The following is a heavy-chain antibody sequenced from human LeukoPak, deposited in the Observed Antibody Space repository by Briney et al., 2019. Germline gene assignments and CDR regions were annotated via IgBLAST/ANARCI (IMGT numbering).Heavy chain of an antibody. J-gene: IGHJ6*02. CDR1: GCSITSNSFY. CDR3: ARQRDYCVSTACYYGMDV. D-gene: IGHD2/OR15-2a*01. Sequence: SETLSLTCTVSGCSITSNSFYWGWIRQPPGQGLEWIVSVYYSGCTAYTPSLKSRVSISVDTSKKQFSLKLTSVPAADTAVYYCARQRDYCVSTACYYGMDVWGQGTAVTVSS. V-gene: IGHV4-39*01. CDR2: VYYSGCT.